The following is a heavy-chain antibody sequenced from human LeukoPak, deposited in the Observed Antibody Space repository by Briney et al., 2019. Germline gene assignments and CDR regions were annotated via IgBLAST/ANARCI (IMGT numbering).Heavy chain of an antibody. CDR2: IIPILGIA. CDR3: ARDLGPYYYDRESEFDY. J-gene: IGHJ4*02. Sequence: GASVKVSCKASGGTFSSYAISWVRQAPGQGLEWMGRIIPILGIANYAQKFQGRVTITADKSTSTAYMELSSLRSEDTAVYYCARDLGPYYYDRESEFDYWGQGTLVTVSS. D-gene: IGHD3-22*01. V-gene: IGHV1-69*04. CDR1: GGTFSSYA.